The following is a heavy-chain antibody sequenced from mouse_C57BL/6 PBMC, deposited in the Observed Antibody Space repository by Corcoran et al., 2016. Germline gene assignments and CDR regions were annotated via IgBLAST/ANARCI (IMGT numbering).Heavy chain of an antibody. J-gene: IGHJ1*03. CDR1: GYTFTTYG. V-gene: IGHV9-3*01. CDR3: ARSYDPYWYFDV. Sequence: QIQLVQSGPELKKPGETVKISSKASGYTFTTYGMSWVKQAPGKGLKWMGWINTYSGVPTYADDFKGRFAFSLETSASTAYLQINNLKNEDTATYFCARSYDPYWYFDVWGTGTTVTVSS. D-gene: IGHD2-3*01. CDR2: INTYSGVP.